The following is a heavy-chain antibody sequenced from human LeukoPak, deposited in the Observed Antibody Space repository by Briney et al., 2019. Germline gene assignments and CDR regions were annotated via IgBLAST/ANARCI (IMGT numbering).Heavy chain of an antibody. CDR3: TRHTQDY. CDR2: IRSRPNNYAT. CDR1: GFTFSGSA. V-gene: IGHV3-73*01. D-gene: IGHD2-15*01. J-gene: IGHJ4*02. Sequence: GGSLRLSCAASGFTFSGSAIHWVRQASGKGLEWVGRIRSRPNNYATAYAASVKGRFTISRDDSQNMAYLQMNSLTTADTAVYYCTRHTQDYWGQGTLVTVSS.